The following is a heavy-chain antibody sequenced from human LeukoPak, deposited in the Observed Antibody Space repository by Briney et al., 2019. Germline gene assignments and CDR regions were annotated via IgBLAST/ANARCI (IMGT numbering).Heavy chain of an antibody. CDR3: ARDQDSSGGWFDP. CDR2: IYHSGST. D-gene: IGHD2-15*01. J-gene: IGHJ5*02. Sequence: SGTLSLTCAVSGGSISSSNWWSWVRQPPGKGLEWIGEIYHSGSTNYNPSLKSRVTISVDKSKNQFSLKLRSVTAADTAVYYCARDQDSSGGWFDPWGQGTLVTVSS. V-gene: IGHV4-4*02. CDR1: GGSISSSNW.